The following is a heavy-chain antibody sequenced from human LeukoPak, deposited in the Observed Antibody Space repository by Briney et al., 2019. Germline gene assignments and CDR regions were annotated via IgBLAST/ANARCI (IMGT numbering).Heavy chain of an antibody. Sequence: KPGGSLRLSCAASGFTFSDYYMSWLRQAPGKGVEWVSYISSSGSTIYYADSVKGRFTISRDNAKNSLYLQMNSLRAEDTAVYYCATGAVADLFDYWGQGTLVTVSS. D-gene: IGHD6-19*01. CDR2: ISSSGSTI. V-gene: IGHV3-11*01. CDR1: GFTFSDYY. CDR3: ATGAVADLFDY. J-gene: IGHJ4*02.